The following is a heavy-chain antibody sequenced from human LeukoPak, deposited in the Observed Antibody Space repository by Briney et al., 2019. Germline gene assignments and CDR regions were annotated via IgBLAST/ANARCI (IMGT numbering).Heavy chain of an antibody. J-gene: IGHJ5*02. CDR1: GYTFTSYG. V-gene: IGHV1-18*01. CDR3: ARTYYDILTGYYNRAPWGP. Sequence: GASVKVSCKASGYTFTSYGISWVRQAPGQGLEWMGWISAYNGNTNYAQKLQGRVTMTTDTSTSTAYMELRSLRSDDTAVYYCARTYYDILTGYYNRAPWGPWGQGTLVTVSS. D-gene: IGHD3-9*01. CDR2: ISAYNGNT.